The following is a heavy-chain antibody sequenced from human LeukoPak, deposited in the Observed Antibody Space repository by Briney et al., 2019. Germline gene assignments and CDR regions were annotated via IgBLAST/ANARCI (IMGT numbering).Heavy chain of an antibody. CDR1: GFTFSNYW. V-gene: IGHV3-7*05. CDR3: ARDWSAYSAVSKDY. Sequence: PGGSLRLSCAASGFTFSNYWMSWVRQAPGKGLEWVANIKTDASEKDCIDSVKGRFTISRDNTKNSLYLQMNSLRAEDTAVYYCARDWSAYSAVSKDYWGQGTLVTVSS. D-gene: IGHD1-26*01. CDR2: IKTDASEK. J-gene: IGHJ4*02.